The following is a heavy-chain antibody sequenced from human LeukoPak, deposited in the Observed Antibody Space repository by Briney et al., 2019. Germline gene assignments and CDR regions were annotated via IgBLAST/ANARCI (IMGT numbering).Heavy chain of an antibody. V-gene: IGHV3-23*01. Sequence: GGSLRLSCAASGFTFSSYAMSWVRQAPGKGLEWVSAISGSGGSTYYADSVKGRFTISRDNSKNTLYLQMNSLRAEDTAVYYCTRDSTTFRFGYWGQGTLVTVSS. CDR1: GFTFSSYA. D-gene: IGHD4-11*01. CDR2: ISGSGGST. J-gene: IGHJ4*02. CDR3: TRDSTTFRFGY.